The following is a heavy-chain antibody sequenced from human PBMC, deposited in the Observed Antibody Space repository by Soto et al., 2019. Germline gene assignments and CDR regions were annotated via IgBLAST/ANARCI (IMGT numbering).Heavy chain of an antibody. CDR3: ARDRRITIFGQHLCLEP. D-gene: IGHD3-3*01. V-gene: IGHV1-69*13. CDR2: IIPLFETA. Sequence: SVKVSCKASGCTFSNYAIAWVRQARGQGLEWMGRIIPLFETADVAQRFQGRVTITADESTSTAYLELSSLTSEDTAVYYCARDRRITIFGQHLCLEPWGQGTLGTVSS. J-gene: IGHJ5*02. CDR1: GCTFSNYA.